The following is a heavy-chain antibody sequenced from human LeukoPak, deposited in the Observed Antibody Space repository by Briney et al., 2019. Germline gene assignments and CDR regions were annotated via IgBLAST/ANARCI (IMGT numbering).Heavy chain of an antibody. D-gene: IGHD2-21*01. CDR3: ARDCGGDCSNEYFQH. Sequence: ASVKVSCKASGYSFTGSYMHWVRQAPGQGLEWMGGIIPIFGTANYAQKFQGRVTITADESTSTAYMELSSLRSEDTAVYYCARDCGGDCSNEYFQHWGQGTLVTVSS. CDR1: GYSFTGSY. J-gene: IGHJ1*01. CDR2: IIPIFGTA. V-gene: IGHV1-69*13.